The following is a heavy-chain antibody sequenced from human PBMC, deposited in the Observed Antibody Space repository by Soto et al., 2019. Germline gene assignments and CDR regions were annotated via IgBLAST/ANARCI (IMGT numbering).Heavy chain of an antibody. CDR2: IHYSGSL. V-gene: IGHV4-61*01. Sequence: QVQLQESGPGLLKPSETLSLTCSVSGASVNSGSSYWNWIRQPPGKRPEWIGCIHYSGSLHYNPSLSRRVAISVDTSKNEFSLHLTFVSAADTAIYYCAAGGASRQAGYWGQGALVTVSS. CDR1: GASVNSGSSY. CDR3: AAGGASRQAGY. J-gene: IGHJ4*02. D-gene: IGHD1-26*01.